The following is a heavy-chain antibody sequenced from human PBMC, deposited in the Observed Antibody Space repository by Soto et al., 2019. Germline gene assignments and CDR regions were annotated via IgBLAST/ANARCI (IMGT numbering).Heavy chain of an antibody. J-gene: IGHJ3*02. Sequence: GASVKVSCKASGYTFTGYYMHWVRQAPGQGLEWMGWINPNSGGTNYAQKFQGWVTMTRDTSISTAYMELSRLRSDDTAVYYCARDLGYSSRWIYAFDIWGQGTMVTVSS. V-gene: IGHV1-2*04. CDR1: GYTFTGYY. CDR2: INPNSGGT. CDR3: ARDLGYSSRWIYAFDI. D-gene: IGHD6-13*01.